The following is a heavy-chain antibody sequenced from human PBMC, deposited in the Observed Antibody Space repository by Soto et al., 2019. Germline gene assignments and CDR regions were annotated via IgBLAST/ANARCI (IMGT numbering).Heavy chain of an antibody. V-gene: IGHV3-9*01. CDR1: GFTFDDYA. D-gene: IGHD2-15*01. J-gene: IGHJ6*03. CDR2: ISWNSGSI. Sequence: PGGSLRLSCAASGFTFDDYAMHWVRQAPGKGLERVSGISWNSGSIGYADSVKGRFTISRDNAKNSLYLQMNSLRAEDTALYYCSRAATEYYYYYYMDVWGKGTTVTVSS. CDR3: SRAATEYYYYYYMDV.